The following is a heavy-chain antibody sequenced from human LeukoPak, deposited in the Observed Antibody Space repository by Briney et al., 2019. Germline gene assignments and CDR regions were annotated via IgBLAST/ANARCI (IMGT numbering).Heavy chain of an antibody. CDR2: IYYSGST. Sequence: SETLSLTCTVSGGSISSSSYYWGWIRQPPGKGLEWIGSIYYSGSTYYNPSLKSRVTISVDTSKNQFSLKLSSVTVADTAVYYCARDLSSAGFDYWGQGTLVTVSS. CDR3: ARDLSSAGFDY. D-gene: IGHD6-13*01. CDR1: GGSISSSSYY. V-gene: IGHV4-39*07. J-gene: IGHJ4*02.